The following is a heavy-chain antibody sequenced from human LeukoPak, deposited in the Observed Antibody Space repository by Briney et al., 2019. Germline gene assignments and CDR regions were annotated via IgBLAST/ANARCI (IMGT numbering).Heavy chain of an antibody. Sequence: PSETLSLTCAVYGGSFSGYYWSWIRQPPGRGLEWIGEINHSGGTNYNPSLKSRVTISVDTSKNQFSLKLSSVTAADTAVYYCARRYYYGSGSYYNPRQNNWFDPWGQGTLVTVSS. J-gene: IGHJ5*02. CDR2: INHSGGT. CDR3: ARRYYYGSGSYYNPRQNNWFDP. CDR1: GGSFSGYY. V-gene: IGHV4-34*01. D-gene: IGHD3-10*01.